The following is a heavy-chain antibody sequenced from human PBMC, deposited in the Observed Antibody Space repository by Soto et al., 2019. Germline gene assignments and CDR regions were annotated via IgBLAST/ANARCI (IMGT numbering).Heavy chain of an antibody. CDR3: ARDNIAAAVSYNWFDP. D-gene: IGHD6-6*01. CDR2: MNPNSGNT. V-gene: IGHV1-8*01. CDR1: GYTFTSYD. J-gene: IGHJ5*02. Sequence: ASVKVSCKASGYTFTSYDINWVRQATGQGLEWMGWMNPNSGNTGYAQKFQGRVTMTRNTSIGTAYMELSSLRSEDTAVYYCARDNIAAAVSYNWFDPWGQGTLVTVSS.